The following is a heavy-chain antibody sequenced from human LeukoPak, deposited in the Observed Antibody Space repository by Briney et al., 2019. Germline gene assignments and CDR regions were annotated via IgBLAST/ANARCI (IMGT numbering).Heavy chain of an antibody. CDR3: ARTRNRYYDFWSGYDSSGYCFDY. CDR2: ISAYNGNT. V-gene: IGHV1-18*04. D-gene: IGHD3-3*01. Sequence: ASVKVSCKASGYTFTSYYMHWVRQAPGQGLEWMGWISAYNGNTNYAQKLQGRVTMTTDTSTGTAYMELRSLRSDDTAVYYCARTRNRYYDFWSGYDSSGYCFDYWGQGTLVTVSS. CDR1: GYTFTSYY. J-gene: IGHJ4*02.